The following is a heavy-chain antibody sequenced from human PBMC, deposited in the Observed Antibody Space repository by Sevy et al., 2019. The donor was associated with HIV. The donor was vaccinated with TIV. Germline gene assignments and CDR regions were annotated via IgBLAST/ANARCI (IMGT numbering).Heavy chain of an antibody. D-gene: IGHD3-22*01. CDR2: ISYDGSNK. V-gene: IGHV3-30*04. CDR1: GFTFSSYA. Sequence: GGSLRLSCAASGFTFSSYAMHWVRQAPGKGLEWVAVISYDGSNKYYADSVKGRFTISRDNSKNTLYLQMNSLRAGDTAVYYCARVGDYDSSGYYHAEYFQHWGQGTLVTVSS. J-gene: IGHJ1*01. CDR3: ARVGDYDSSGYYHAEYFQH.